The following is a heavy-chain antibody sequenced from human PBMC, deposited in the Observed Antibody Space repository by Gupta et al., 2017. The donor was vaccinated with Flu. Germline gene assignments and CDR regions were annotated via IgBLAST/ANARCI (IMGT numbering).Heavy chain of an antibody. V-gene: IGHV4-39*01. CDR2: IHHSGRT. D-gene: IGHD1-14*01. CDR3: AARRKDLNWFDP. CDR1: GDSISNRDFY. J-gene: IGHJ5*02. Sequence: QLQLQESAPGLVKPSDTLSLTCTVSGDSISNRDFYWAWIRQPPGKGLECIGGIHHSGRTYYNPSLKSRVTMSVDTPKYQFSLKLSSVTAADTAVYYCAARRKDLNWFDPWGQGTLVTVSS.